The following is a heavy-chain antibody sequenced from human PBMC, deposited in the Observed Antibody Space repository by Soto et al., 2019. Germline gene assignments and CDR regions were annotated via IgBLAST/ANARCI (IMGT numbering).Heavy chain of an antibody. CDR3: ARDRGIVIVGGTIPDY. D-gene: IGHD1-26*01. CDR1: GYTFTSYG. J-gene: IGHJ4*02. V-gene: IGHV1-18*01. Sequence: QVQLVQSGAEVKKPGASVKVSCKASGYTFTSYGISWVRQAPGQGLEWLGWISAYNGNTNYARNLQGRVTVTADTSTTTAYRELRSRRSDDTAVYYCARDRGIVIVGGTIPDYWGQGTLVTVSS. CDR2: ISAYNGNT.